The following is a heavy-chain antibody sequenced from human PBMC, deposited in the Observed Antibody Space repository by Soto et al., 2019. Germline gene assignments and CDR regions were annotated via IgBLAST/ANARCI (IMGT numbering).Heavy chain of an antibody. D-gene: IGHD3-3*01. CDR3: ARVYSWSDNYYYYYMDV. CDR2: IYSGGST. V-gene: IGHV3-66*01. CDR1: GFTVSSNH. Sequence: EVQLVESGGGLVQPGGSLRLSCAASGFTVSSNHMSWARQAPGKGLEWVSLIYSGGSTYYADSVKGTFTISRDNSKNTEYLQMNSLRAEDTAVYYCARVYSWSDNYYYYYMDVWGTGTTVTVSS. J-gene: IGHJ6*03.